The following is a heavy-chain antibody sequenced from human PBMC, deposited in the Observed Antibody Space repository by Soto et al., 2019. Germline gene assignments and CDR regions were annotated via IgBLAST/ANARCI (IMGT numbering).Heavy chain of an antibody. V-gene: IGHV6-1*01. CDR3: ARRIAVAGSNWFDP. CDR1: GDNISSNSAA. Sequence: SQTLSLTCAISGDNISSNSAAWNWIRQSPSRGLEWLGRTYYRSRWSSDYAESVKGRITINPDTSKNQFSLLLNSVTPEDTAVYFCARRIAVAGSNWFDPWGQGTQVTVSS. CDR2: TYYRSRWSS. D-gene: IGHD6-19*01. J-gene: IGHJ5*02.